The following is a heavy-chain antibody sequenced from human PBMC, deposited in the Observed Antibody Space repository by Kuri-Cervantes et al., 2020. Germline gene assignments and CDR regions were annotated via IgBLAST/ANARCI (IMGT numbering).Heavy chain of an antibody. Sequence: SCTVSSGSIRSSGYYWSWIRQHPGKGLEWIGYIYYTGNTYYNPSLKSRVVISVDTSKNQFSLKLNSVTAADTAVYYCARRSGWYGNCDYWGQGTLVTVSS. D-gene: IGHD6-19*01. J-gene: IGHJ4*02. CDR3: ARRSGWYGNCDY. CDR2: IYYTGNT. CDR1: SGSIRSSGYY. V-gene: IGHV4-31*02.